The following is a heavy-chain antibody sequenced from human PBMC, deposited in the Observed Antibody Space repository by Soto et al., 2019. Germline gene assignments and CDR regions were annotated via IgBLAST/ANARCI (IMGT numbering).Heavy chain of an antibody. CDR1: GFTFSRDG. D-gene: IGHD4-17*01. CDR2: ITDNGGST. J-gene: IGHJ4*02. CDR3: AKERATTTAFDY. Sequence: EVQLLESGGGLVQAGGSLRLSCAASGFTFSRDGMSWVRQAPGKGLEWVSLITDNGGSTYYADSVKGRFTISRDNTKNTLSLQMTSLRAEDTAVYYCAKERATTTAFDYWGQGALVTVSS. V-gene: IGHV3-23*01.